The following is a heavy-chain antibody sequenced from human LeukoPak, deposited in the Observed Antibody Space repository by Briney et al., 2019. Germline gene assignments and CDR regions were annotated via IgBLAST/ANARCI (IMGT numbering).Heavy chain of an antibody. CDR2: TSSSSSYI. CDR1: GFTFSSYS. V-gene: IGHV3-21*04. D-gene: IGHD2-2*01. J-gene: IGHJ5*02. CDR3: AKDGVPAAIGNWFDP. Sequence: GGSLRLSCAASGFTFSSYSMNWVRQAPGKGLEWVSSTSSSSSYIYYADSVKGRFTISRDNAKNTLYLQMNSLRAEDTAVYYCAKDGVPAAIGNWFDPWGQGTLVTVSS.